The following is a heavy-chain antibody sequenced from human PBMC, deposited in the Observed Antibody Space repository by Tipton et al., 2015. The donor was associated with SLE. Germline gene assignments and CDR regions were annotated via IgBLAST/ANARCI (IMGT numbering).Heavy chain of an antibody. CDR3: AIAVAGTLFFDY. J-gene: IGHJ4*02. CDR2: ISAYNGNT. CDR1: GFTFTSYG. D-gene: IGHD6-19*01. Sequence: QLVQTGAEVKKPGASVKVSCKASGFTFTSYGISWVRQAPGQGLEWMGWISAYNGNTDYAQKLQGRVTMTTDTSTSTAYMELRSLRSEDTAVYYCAIAVAGTLFFDYWGQGALVTVSS. V-gene: IGHV1-18*01.